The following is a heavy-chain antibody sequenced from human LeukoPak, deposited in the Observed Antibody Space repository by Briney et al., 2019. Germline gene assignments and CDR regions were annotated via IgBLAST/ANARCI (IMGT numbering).Heavy chain of an antibody. CDR3: ARAVGTSRNFFDY. J-gene: IGHJ4*02. Sequence: SETLSLTCTVSGYSISGGFYWGWIRQPPGKGLECIGSIYHSGSTYYNPSLKSRVTISVDTSKNQFSLNLSSVTAADTAMYYCARAVGTSRNFFDYWGQGTLVTVSS. CDR2: IYHSGST. D-gene: IGHD4-23*01. V-gene: IGHV4-38-2*02. CDR1: GYSISGGFY.